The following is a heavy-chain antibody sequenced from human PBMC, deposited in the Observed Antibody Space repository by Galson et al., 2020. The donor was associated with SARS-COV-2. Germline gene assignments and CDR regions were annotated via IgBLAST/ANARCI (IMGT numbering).Heavy chain of an antibody. V-gene: IGHV3-7*01. J-gene: IGHJ4*02. CDR1: GFTFSRFW. CDR3: ARHYNNAWYYFDS. CDR2: IKQDGSEK. D-gene: IGHD6-19*01. Sequence: TGGSLRLSCAVSGFTFSRFWMSWVRQAPGKGLEWVANIKQDGSEKYYIDPVKGRFTISRDNAKNSLFLQMNSLRAEDTAVYYCARHYNNAWYYFDSWGQGTLVTVSS.